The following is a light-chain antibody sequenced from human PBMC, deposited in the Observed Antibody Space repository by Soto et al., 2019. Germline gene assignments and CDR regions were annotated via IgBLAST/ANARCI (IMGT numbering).Light chain of an antibody. CDR3: QKYNSAPLT. CDR2: DVS. J-gene: IGKJ4*01. V-gene: IGKV1-5*01. Sequence: DVQMNQSPSTLSASVGDRVTITCRASQSINNLLAWYQQKPGKAPKFLIYDVSTLESGVPSRFSGSGSGTEFTLTISSLQPEDVATYYCQKYNSAPLTFGGGTKVDIK. CDR1: QSINNL.